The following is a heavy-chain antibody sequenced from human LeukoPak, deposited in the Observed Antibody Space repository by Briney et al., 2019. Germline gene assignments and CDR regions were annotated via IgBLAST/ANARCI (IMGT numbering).Heavy chain of an antibody. CDR1: GYTFTGYY. Sequence: GASVKVSCKASGYTFTGYYMHWVRQAPGQGLEWMGWINPNGGGTNYAQKFQGRVTMTRDTSISTAYMELSRLRSDDTAVYYCARGENVLRFLDSNNWFDHWGQGTLVTVSS. D-gene: IGHD3-3*01. CDR2: INPNGGGT. V-gene: IGHV1-2*02. CDR3: ARGENVLRFLDSNNWFDH. J-gene: IGHJ5*02.